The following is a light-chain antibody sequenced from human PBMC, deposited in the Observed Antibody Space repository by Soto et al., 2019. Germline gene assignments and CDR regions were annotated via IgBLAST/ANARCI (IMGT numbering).Light chain of an antibody. CDR1: SSDVGGYNY. CDR2: DVS. J-gene: IGLJ2*01. Sequence: QSALTQPASVSGSPGQSITISCTGTSSDVGGYNYVSWYQQHPGKDPKLMIYDVSNRPSGVSNRFSGSKSGNTASLTISGLQAEDEADYYCSSYTSSSTLVFGGGTKRTVL. CDR3: SSYTSSSTLV. V-gene: IGLV2-14*01.